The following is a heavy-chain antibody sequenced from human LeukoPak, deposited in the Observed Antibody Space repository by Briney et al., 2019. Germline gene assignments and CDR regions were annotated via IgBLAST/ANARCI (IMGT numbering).Heavy chain of an antibody. J-gene: IGHJ5*02. V-gene: IGHV3-21*01. Sequence: GGSLRLSCAASGFTFSSYSMNRVRQAPGKGLEWVSSIYSSSSYIYYADSVKGRFTISRDNAKNSLYLQMNSLRAEDTAVYYCARSGSSWWAALVPWGQGTLVTVSS. D-gene: IGHD6-13*01. CDR2: IYSSSSYI. CDR3: ARSGSSWWAALVP. CDR1: GFTFSSYS.